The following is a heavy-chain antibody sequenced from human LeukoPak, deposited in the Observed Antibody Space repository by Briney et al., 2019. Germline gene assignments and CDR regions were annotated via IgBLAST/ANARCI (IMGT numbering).Heavy chain of an antibody. J-gene: IGHJ3*02. CDR3: ARRSHYYDSSGYYYSFDI. Sequence: SETLSLTCTASGGSISSYYWSWIRQPPGKGLEWIGDIYYSGSTNYNPSLKSRVTISVDTSKNQFSLKLSSVTAADTAVYYCARRSHYYDSSGYYYSFDIWGQGTMVTVSS. CDR1: GGSISSYY. V-gene: IGHV4-59*08. D-gene: IGHD3-22*01. CDR2: IYYSGST.